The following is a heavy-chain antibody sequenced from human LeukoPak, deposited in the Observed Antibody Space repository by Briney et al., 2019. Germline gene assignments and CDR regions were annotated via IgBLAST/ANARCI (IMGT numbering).Heavy chain of an antibody. D-gene: IGHD3-22*01. CDR3: ARDLSAYYDNSGSSSSPFVY. CDR2: INPNSGDT. J-gene: IGHJ4*02. CDR1: GYTFTGSY. V-gene: IGHV1-2*02. Sequence: GASVKVSCKASGYTFTGSYMHWVRQAPGQGLEWMGWINPNSGDTKYAQKFQGRVTMTRDTSITTAYMELNTLRSDDTALYYCARDLSAYYDNSGSSSSPFVYWGEGTLVTVCS.